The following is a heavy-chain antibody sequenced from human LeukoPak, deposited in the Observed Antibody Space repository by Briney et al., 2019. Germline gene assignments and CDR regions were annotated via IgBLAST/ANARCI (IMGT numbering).Heavy chain of an antibody. J-gene: IGHJ4*02. CDR2: IKQDGSEK. Sequence: GGSLRLSCAASGFTFSNYWMSWVRQAPGKGLEWVANIKQDGSEKYYVDSVKSRFTISRDNAKNSLYLQMNSLRAEDTAVYFCARDPFGVYSDYWGQGTLVTVSS. V-gene: IGHV3-7*01. CDR1: GFTFSNYW. CDR3: ARDPFGVYSDY. D-gene: IGHD2-8*01.